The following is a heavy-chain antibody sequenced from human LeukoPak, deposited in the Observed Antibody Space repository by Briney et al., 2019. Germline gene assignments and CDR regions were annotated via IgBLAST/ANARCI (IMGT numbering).Heavy chain of an antibody. D-gene: IGHD6-19*01. CDR2: ISYDGSKT. J-gene: IGHJ4*02. V-gene: IGHV3-30*04. CDR1: GFTFSSYP. Sequence: GGSLRLSCAASGFTFSSYPLHWVRQAPGKGLEGVAVISYDGSKTYYADSVKGRFTISRDKSKNTLYLQMSSLRLEDTAVYYCARGQSSGWYQDPFDYWGQGTLVTVSS. CDR3: ARGQSSGWYQDPFDY.